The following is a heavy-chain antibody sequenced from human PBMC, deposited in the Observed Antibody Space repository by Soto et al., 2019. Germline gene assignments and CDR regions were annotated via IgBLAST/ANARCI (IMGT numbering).Heavy chain of an antibody. CDR1: GGSISSYY. Sequence: SETLSLTCTVSGGSISSYYWSWIRQPPGKGLEWIGYIYYSGSTNYNPSLKSRVTISVDTSKNQFSLKLSSVTAADTAVYYCASYPIENIFYAFDIWGQGTMVPVSS. V-gene: IGHV4-59*08. J-gene: IGHJ3*02. CDR3: ASYPIENIFYAFDI. CDR2: IYYSGST.